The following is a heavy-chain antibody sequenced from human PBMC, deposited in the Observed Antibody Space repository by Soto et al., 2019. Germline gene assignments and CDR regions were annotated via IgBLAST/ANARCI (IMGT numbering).Heavy chain of an antibody. V-gene: IGHV3-23*01. CDR1: GLTFSSYA. D-gene: IGHD3-22*01. CDR3: AKDRKWSLPQGAFYM. J-gene: IGHJ3*02. CDR2: ISGSGDCT. Sequence: EVQLLESGGGLVQPGGSLRLSCAASGLTFSSYAMNWVRQAPGKGLEWVSAISGSGDCTHYADSVKGRFTISRDNSQNLLYLQMNSLRAEDTAVYHCAKDRKWSLPQGAFYMWGQGTMVTVSS.